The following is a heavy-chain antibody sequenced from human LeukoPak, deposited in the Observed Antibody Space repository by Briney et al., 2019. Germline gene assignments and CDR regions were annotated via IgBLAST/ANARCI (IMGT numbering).Heavy chain of an antibody. Sequence: GGSLRLSCAASGFTFSSYVMHWVRQAPGKGLEWVAIISYDGSNEYYADSVKGRFTISRDNGKNSLYLQMTSLRVEDTAVYYCARAGIKVLVTYDALDLWGQGTLVTVSS. CDR2: ISYDGSNE. D-gene: IGHD5-18*01. CDR3: ARAGIKVLVTYDALDL. V-gene: IGHV3-30*04. J-gene: IGHJ3*01. CDR1: GFTFSSYV.